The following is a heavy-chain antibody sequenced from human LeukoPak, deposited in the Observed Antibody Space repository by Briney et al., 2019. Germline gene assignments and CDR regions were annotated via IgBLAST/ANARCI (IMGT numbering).Heavy chain of an antibody. CDR2: INPNSGGT. J-gene: IGHJ6*02. CDR1: GYTFTRYY. D-gene: IGHD2-2*01. Sequence: ASVKVSCKASGYTFTRYYMHWVRQAPGQGLEWMGRINPNSGGTNYAQKFQGKVTMTRDTSISTAYMELSRLRSDDTAVYYCARDRVVVVPPAIGLYYYYGMDVWGQGTTVTVSS. V-gene: IGHV1-2*06. CDR3: ARDRVVVVPPAIGLYYYYGMDV.